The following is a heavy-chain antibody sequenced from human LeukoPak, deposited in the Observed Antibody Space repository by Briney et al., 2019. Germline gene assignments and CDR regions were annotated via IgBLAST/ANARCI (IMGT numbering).Heavy chain of an antibody. V-gene: IGHV4-39*07. J-gene: IGHJ4*02. CDR3: ARSLKYSPKYYFDY. CDR1: GGSISSSSYY. CDR2: IYYSGST. D-gene: IGHD5-18*01. Sequence: SETLSLTCTVSGGSISSSSYYWGWIRQPPGKGLEWIGSIYYSGSTYYNPSLKSRVTISVDTSKNQFSLKLSSVTAADTAVYYCARSLKYSPKYYFDYWGQGTLVTVSS.